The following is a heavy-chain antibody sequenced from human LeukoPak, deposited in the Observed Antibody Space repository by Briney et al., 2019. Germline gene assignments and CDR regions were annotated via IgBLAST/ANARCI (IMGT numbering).Heavy chain of an antibody. D-gene: IGHD1-14*01. CDR3: ARNRPPLYYFDY. V-gene: IGHV3-48*01. J-gene: IGHJ4*02. CDR2: ISSSSDAM. CDR1: GFTFSSYS. Sequence: GGSPRLSCAASGFTFSSYSMNWVRQAPGKGLEWVSYISSSSDAMYYADSVKGRFTISRDNAKNSLYLQMNSLRAEDTAVYYCARNRPPLYYFDYCGQGTLVTVSS.